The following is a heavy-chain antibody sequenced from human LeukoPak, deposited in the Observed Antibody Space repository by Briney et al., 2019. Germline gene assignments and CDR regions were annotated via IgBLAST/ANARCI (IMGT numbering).Heavy chain of an antibody. CDR2: IIPIFGTA. J-gene: IGHJ4*02. V-gene: IGHV1-69*13. D-gene: IGHD6-13*01. Sequence: SVKVSSKASGGTFSSYAISWVRQAPGQGLEWMGGIIPIFGTANYAQKFQGRVTITADESTSTAYMELSSLRSEDTAVYYCASPSIAAAGYYFDYWGQGTLVTVSS. CDR3: ASPSIAAAGYYFDY. CDR1: GGTFSSYA.